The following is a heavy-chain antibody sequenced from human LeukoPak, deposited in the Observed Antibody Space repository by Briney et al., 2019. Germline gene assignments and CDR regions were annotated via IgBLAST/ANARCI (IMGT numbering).Heavy chain of an antibody. CDR3: ARAGYGDYLAFY. Sequence: GGSLRLSCAASGFTFSSYSMNWVRQAPGKGLEWVSYISGSSSTIYYADSVKGRFTISRDNAKNSLYLQMNSLRDDDPAVYYCARAGYGDYLAFYWGQGTLVTVSS. D-gene: IGHD4-17*01. J-gene: IGHJ4*02. CDR1: GFTFSSYS. CDR2: ISGSSSTI. V-gene: IGHV3-48*02.